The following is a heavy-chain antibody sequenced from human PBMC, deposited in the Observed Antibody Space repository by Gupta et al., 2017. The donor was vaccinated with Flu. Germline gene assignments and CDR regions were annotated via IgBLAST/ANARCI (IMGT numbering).Heavy chain of an antibody. J-gene: IGHJ4*02. V-gene: IGHV3-21*06. D-gene: IGHD3-3*01. CDR3: ANGRKEKYEFGSGHYAGVGY. CDR2: ISSSGTYV. Sequence: WFRQDRGKGLEWVASISSSGTYVYYAESMKGRCISSRDNAKDALYLQMSSLRVDDTDVYYCANGRKEKYEFGSGHYAGVGYWGQGTLVTVSS.